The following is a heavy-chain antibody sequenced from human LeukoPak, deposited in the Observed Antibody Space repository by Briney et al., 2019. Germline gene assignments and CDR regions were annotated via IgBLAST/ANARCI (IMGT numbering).Heavy chain of an antibody. CDR2: ISSNGGST. J-gene: IGHJ3*02. CDR3: ARVLRRRGDAFDI. D-gene: IGHD4-17*01. Sequence: GGSLRLSCAASGFTFSSYAMNWVRQAPGKGLEYVSAISSNGGSTYYANSVRGRFTISRDNSKNTLYLQMGSLRAEDMAVYYCARVLRRRGDAFDIWGQGAMVTVSS. V-gene: IGHV3-64*01. CDR1: GFTFSSYA.